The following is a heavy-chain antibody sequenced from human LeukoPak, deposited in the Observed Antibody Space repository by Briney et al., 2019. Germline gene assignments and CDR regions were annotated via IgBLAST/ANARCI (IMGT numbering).Heavy chain of an antibody. V-gene: IGHV4-38-2*01. CDR2: IFHSGSP. CDR3: ARGIYYLIEY. D-gene: IGHD3-10*01. J-gene: IGHJ4*02. Sequence: SETLFLTCAVSGFSISSGVYWGLVPQAPGKGLEWIGNIFHSGSPYHNPSLKSRVTISVDTSKNEFSLKLSSVTAADTAVYYCARGIYYLIEYWGQGTLVTVSS. CDR1: GFSISSGVY.